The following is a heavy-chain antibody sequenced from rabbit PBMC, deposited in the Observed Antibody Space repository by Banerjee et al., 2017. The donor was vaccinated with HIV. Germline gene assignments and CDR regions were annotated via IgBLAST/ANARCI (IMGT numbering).Heavy chain of an antibody. CDR2: IDAGSTGNT. CDR1: GFSFSNIYY. Sequence: QEQLVESGGGLVQPEGSLTLTCTASGFSFSNIYYMCWVRQAPGKGLEWIACIDAGSTGNTYYVSWAKGRFTISRTSSTTVTLQMTSLTAADTATYFCAREDMGVWGFNLWGPGTLVTVS. D-gene: IGHD4-1*01. J-gene: IGHJ4*01. CDR3: AREDMGVWGFNL. V-gene: IGHV1S45*01.